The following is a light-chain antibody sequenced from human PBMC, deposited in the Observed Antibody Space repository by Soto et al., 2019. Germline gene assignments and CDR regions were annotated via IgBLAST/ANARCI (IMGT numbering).Light chain of an antibody. J-gene: IGKJ3*01. CDR1: RSVLYSSNNKNY. CDR3: QQYYNTPFT. Sequence: DIVMTQSPDSLAVSLGERATINCKSSRSVLYSSNNKNYLAWYQQKPGQPPRLLLYWASSRESGVPDRFSGSGSGTDFTLTIDSLQAEDVAVYYCQQYYNTPFTFGPGTKVHI. CDR2: WAS. V-gene: IGKV4-1*01.